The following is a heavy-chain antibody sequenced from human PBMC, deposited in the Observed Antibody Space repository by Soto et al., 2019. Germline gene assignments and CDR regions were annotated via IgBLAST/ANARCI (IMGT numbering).Heavy chain of an antibody. CDR3: PRVDNRSALPDGYCGMDV. Sequence: QVQPQESGPGLVKPSQTLSLTCTVSGGSISSGDYYWSWIRQPPGKGLEWIGYIYYSGSTYYNPSPQSRVTVSVDTSKNQFPLKRSTVTAADTAVYSGPRVDNRSALPDGYCGMDVWGQGTTVTVSS. CDR1: GGSISSGDYY. CDR2: IYYSGST. J-gene: IGHJ6*02. V-gene: IGHV4-30-4*01. D-gene: IGHD1-1*01.